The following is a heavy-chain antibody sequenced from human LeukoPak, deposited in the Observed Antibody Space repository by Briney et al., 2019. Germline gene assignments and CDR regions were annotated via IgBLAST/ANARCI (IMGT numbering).Heavy chain of an antibody. V-gene: IGHV4-59*08. Sequence: PSETLSLTCTVSGGSISSYHWSRIRQSPGKGLEWMGYIQYSGSTNRNPSLKSRVTISVDTSKNQFSLKLSSVTAADTAVYYCASLIYDSSGYYFDKWGQGTLVTVSS. CDR3: ASLIYDSSGYYFDK. CDR1: GGSISSYH. J-gene: IGHJ4*02. D-gene: IGHD3-22*01. CDR2: IQYSGST.